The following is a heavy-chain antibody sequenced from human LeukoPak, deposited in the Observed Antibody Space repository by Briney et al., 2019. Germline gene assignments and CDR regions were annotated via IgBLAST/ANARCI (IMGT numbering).Heavy chain of an antibody. CDR1: GFTFSSYE. CDR2: ISSSGSTI. J-gene: IGHJ3*02. D-gene: IGHD3-10*01. CDR3: AATYGSGSRGDAFDI. Sequence: GGSLRLSCAASGFTFSSYEMNWVRQAPGKGLEWVSYISSSGSTIYYADSVKGRFTISRDNAKNSLYLQMNSLRAEDTAVYYCAATYGSGSRGDAFDIWGQGTMVTVSS. V-gene: IGHV3-48*03.